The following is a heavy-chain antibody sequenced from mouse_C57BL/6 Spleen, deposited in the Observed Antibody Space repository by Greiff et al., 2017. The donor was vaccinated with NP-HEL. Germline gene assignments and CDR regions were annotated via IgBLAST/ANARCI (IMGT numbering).Heavy chain of an antibody. V-gene: IGHV1-26*01. D-gene: IGHD2-5*01. CDR1: GYTFTDYY. J-gene: IGHJ4*01. CDR2: INPNNGGT. CDR3: ATYSRGFMDY. Sequence: EVQLQQSGPELVKPGASVKISCKASGYTFTDYYMNWVKQSHGKSLEWIGDINPNNGGTSYNQKFKGKATLTVDKSSSTAYMELRSLTSEDSAVYYCATYSRGFMDYWGQGTSVTVSS.